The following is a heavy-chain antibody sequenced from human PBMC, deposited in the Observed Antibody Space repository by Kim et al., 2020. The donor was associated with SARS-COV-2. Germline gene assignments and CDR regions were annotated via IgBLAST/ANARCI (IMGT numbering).Heavy chain of an antibody. CDR1: GFTFSSYA. V-gene: IGHV3-23*01. J-gene: IGHJ4*02. Sequence: GGSLRLFCAASGFTFSSYAMSWVRQAPGKGLEWVSAISGSGGSTYYADSVKGRFTISRDNSKNTLYLQMNSLRAEDTAVYYCAKGRELCGGDCYFDYWGQGTLVTVSS. CDR2: ISGSGGST. D-gene: IGHD2-21*02. CDR3: AKGRELCGGDCYFDY.